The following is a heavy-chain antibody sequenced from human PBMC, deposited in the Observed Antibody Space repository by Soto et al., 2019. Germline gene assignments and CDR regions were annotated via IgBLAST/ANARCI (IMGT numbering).Heavy chain of an antibody. CDR1: GFTFSSYA. CDR3: ARDYGYGDPDGMDV. CDR2: ISYDGSNK. D-gene: IGHD4-17*01. J-gene: IGHJ6*02. V-gene: IGHV3-30-3*01. Sequence: QVQLVESGGGVVQPGRSLRLSCAASGFTFSSYAMHWVRQAPGKGLEWVAVISYDGSNKYYADSVKGRFTISRDSSKNTLYLPMNSLRAEDTAVYYCARDYGYGDPDGMDVWGQGTTVTVSS.